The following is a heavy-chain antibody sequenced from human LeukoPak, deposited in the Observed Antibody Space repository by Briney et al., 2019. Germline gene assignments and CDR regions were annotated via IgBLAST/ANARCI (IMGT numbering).Heavy chain of an antibody. CDR2: MYGSGVSI. CDR3: AKDLGWELPAEAY. Sequence: GGSLRLSCVASGFTLKNYVMSWVRQAPGKGLEWLATMYGSGVSISYADSVKGQFTISRDNSNNTLYLQMNSLRAEDTAMYYCAKDLGWELPAEAYWGQGILVTVSS. V-gene: IGHV3-23*01. J-gene: IGHJ4*02. CDR1: GFTLKNYV. D-gene: IGHD1-26*01.